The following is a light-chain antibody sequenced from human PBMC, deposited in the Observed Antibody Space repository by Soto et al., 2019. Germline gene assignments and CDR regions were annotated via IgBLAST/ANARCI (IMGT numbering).Light chain of an antibody. CDR1: SSYD. V-gene: IGLV1-40*01. J-gene: IGLJ1*01. CDR2: GNT. CDR3: QSYDSSLSVSYV. Sequence: QSVLTQPPSVSGAPGQRVTISCTGSSSYDVHWYRQLPGTAPKLLIYGNTNRPSGVPDRFSASKSGTSASLAITGLQAEDEADYYCQSYDSSLSVSYVFGTGTKGTAL.